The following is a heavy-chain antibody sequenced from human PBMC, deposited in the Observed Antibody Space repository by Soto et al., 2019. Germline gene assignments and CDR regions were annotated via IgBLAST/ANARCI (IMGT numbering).Heavy chain of an antibody. CDR2: IWYDGSNT. V-gene: IGHV3-33*01. J-gene: IGHJ3*02. CDR3: ARGVAGTRGRDAFDI. Sequence: QVQMVESGGGVVQPGRSLRLSCVGSGFTFSTHGMHWVRQAPGKGLEWVAVIWYDGSNTYYADSVKGRFTISRDNSKNTVYLQMNSLRGEDTAVYYCARGVAGTRGRDAFDIRVQGTLVTVSS. D-gene: IGHD6-19*01. CDR1: GFTFSTHG.